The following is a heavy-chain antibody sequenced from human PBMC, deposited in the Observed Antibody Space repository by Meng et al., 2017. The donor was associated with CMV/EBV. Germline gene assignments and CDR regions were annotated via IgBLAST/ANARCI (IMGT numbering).Heavy chain of an antibody. D-gene: IGHD3-3*01. J-gene: IGHJ4*02. CDR3: AEYDCWTYYFDY. V-gene: IGHV4-39*07. CDR2: IYYSGST. CDR1: GGSISSSSYY. Sequence: SETLSLTCTVSGGSISSSSYYWGWIRQPPGKGLEWIGSIYYSGSTYYNPSLKSRVTISVDTSKNQFSLKLSSVTAADTAVYYCAEYDCWTYYFDYWGQGTLVTVSS.